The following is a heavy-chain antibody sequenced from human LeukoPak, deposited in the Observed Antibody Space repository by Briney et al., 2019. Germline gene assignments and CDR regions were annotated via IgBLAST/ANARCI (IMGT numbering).Heavy chain of an antibody. D-gene: IGHD3-10*01. CDR2: IRNDGSTK. J-gene: IGHJ3*02. Sequence: GGSLRLSCAASGFTFTNYGMHWVRQAPGKGLEWVAFIRNDGSTKYYVDSVKGRFVISRDNSRNTLYLYMNSLRAEDSAVYYCAKDGVSSSVWAFDIWGQGTMVTVSS. CDR1: GFTFTNYG. V-gene: IGHV3-30*02. CDR3: AKDGVSSSVWAFDI.